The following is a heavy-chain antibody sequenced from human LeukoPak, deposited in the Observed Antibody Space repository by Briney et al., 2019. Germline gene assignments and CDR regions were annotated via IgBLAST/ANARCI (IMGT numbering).Heavy chain of an antibody. CDR2: MHPGSGNT. Sequence: ASVKVSCKASGYRFISNYIQWVRQAPGLGPEWMGWMHPGSGNTGYAEKFQGRVTMTRDTSISTAYMELSSLRSEDTAAYYCAREGSYCVGGDCSSFDVWGQGTLITVSS. V-gene: IGHV1-2*02. J-gene: IGHJ4*02. D-gene: IGHD2-21*02. CDR3: AREGSYCVGGDCSSFDV. CDR1: GYRFISNY.